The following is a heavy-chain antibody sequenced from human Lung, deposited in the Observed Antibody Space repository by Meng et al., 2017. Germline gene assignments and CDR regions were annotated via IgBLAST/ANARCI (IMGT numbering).Heavy chain of an antibody. J-gene: IGHJ4*02. Sequence: QGQLVQFGAEVKETGASVKVSCKPSGYNFPDYWLHWVRRAPGQGLEWMGRIDPKSGDTHYAQRFQGRVTMTGDTSISTAYMELSGLRSDDTAMYYCARDEDISAAGKLFSDYWGQGTLVTVSS. D-gene: IGHD6-13*01. CDR3: ARDEDISAAGKLFSDY. CDR1: GYNFPDYW. V-gene: IGHV1-2*06. CDR2: IDPKSGDT.